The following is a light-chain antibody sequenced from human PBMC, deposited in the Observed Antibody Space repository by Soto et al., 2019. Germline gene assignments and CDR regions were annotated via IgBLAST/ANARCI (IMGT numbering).Light chain of an antibody. Sequence: DIQMTQSPSSLSASVGDRVTIPCRASQSLSGWLAWYQQTPGKAPKLLISDAFRLESGVPSRFRGSGSGTEFSLTISSLQPGDSATFYCQQYASYPWTFGRGTKVDI. CDR2: DAF. CDR1: QSLSGW. J-gene: IGKJ1*01. CDR3: QQYASYPWT. V-gene: IGKV1-5*01.